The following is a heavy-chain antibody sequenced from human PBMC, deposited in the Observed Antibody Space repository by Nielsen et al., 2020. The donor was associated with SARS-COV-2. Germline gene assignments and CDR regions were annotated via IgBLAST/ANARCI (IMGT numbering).Heavy chain of an antibody. CDR2: INHSGST. J-gene: IGHJ4*02. D-gene: IGHD6-25*01. V-gene: IGHV4-34*01. CDR3: ARQRAKKGMIDY. Sequence: WSRQSPGKGLEWIGEINHSGSTNYNPSLKSRVTISVDTSKNQFSLKLSSVTAADTAVYYCARQRAKKGMIDYWGQGTLVTVSS.